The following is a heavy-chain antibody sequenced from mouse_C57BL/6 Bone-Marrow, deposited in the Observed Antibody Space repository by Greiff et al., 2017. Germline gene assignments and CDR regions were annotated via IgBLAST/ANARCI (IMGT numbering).Heavy chain of an antibody. V-gene: IGHV5-4*01. Sequence: EVKVVESGGGLVKPGGSLKLSCAASGFTFSSYAMSWVRQTPEKRLEWVATISDGGSYTYYPDNVKGRFTISRDNAKNNLYLQMSHLKSEDTAMYYCARDRAGLGGYWGQGTTLTVSS. D-gene: IGHD4-1*01. CDR2: ISDGGSYT. CDR1: GFTFSSYA. CDR3: ARDRAGLGGY. J-gene: IGHJ2*01.